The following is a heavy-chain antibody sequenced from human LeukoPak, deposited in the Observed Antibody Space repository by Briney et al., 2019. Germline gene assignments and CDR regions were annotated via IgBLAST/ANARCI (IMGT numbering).Heavy chain of an antibody. D-gene: IGHD6-13*01. CDR2: IKQDGSEK. CDR3: AKLVTYNWFDP. V-gene: IGHV3-7*03. Sequence: GGSLRLSCAASGFTFSSYWMSWVRQAPGKGLEWVANIKQDGSEKYYVDSVKGRFTISRDNAKNSLYLQMNSLRAEDTAVYYCAKLVTYNWFDPWGQGTLVTVSS. CDR1: GFTFSSYW. J-gene: IGHJ5*02.